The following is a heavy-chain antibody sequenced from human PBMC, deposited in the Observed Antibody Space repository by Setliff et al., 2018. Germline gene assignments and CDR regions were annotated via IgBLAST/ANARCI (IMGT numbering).Heavy chain of an antibody. J-gene: IGHJ6*02. CDR2: IYHSGST. Sequence: ETLSLTCTVSGASFSDYYWGWIRQPPGKGLEWIGSIYHSGSTRFNPSPKSRVTISVDTSKNQFSLKLTSMTAADTAVYYCARDQWVRSPPLYFSYSMDVWGQGTTVTVSS. CDR3: ARDQWVRSPPLYFSYSMDV. CDR1: GASFSDYY. D-gene: IGHD5-12*01. V-gene: IGHV4-38-2*02.